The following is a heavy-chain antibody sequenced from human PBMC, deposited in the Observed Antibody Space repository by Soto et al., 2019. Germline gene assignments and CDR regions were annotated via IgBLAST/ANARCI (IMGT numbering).Heavy chain of an antibody. CDR2: ISSGGTT. Sequence: ESGGGLIQPGGSLRLSCAASGFTVNSSYMTWIRQAPGKGLQWVADISSGGTTKYADSVRGRFSISRDMSKNTLYLQMNSLRVEDTAIYSGARQFPTDNYGNRLDPWGQGTLVTVSA. CDR3: ARQFPTDNYGNRLDP. V-gene: IGHV3-53*01. J-gene: IGHJ5*02. D-gene: IGHD4-17*01. CDR1: GFTVNSSY.